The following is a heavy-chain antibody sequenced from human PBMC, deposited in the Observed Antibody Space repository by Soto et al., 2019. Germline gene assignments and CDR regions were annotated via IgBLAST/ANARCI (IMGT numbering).Heavy chain of an antibody. V-gene: IGHV3-23*01. D-gene: IGHD3-22*01. CDR3: AKDLYYDSSGYYYWGSLGYYYGMDV. CDR1: GFTFSSYA. CDR2: ISGSGGST. Sequence: PGGSLRLSCAASGFTFSSYAMSWVRQAPGKGLEWVSAISGSGGSTYYADSVKGRFTISRDNSKNTLYLQMNSLRAEDTAVYYCAKDLYYDSSGYYYWGSLGYYYGMDVWGQGTTVTVSS. J-gene: IGHJ6*02.